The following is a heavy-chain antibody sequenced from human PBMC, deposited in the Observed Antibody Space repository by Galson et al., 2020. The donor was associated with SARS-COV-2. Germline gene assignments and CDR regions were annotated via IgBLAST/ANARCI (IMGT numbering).Heavy chain of an antibody. Sequence: GGSLRLSCAASGFTFSSYSMNWVRQAPGKGLEWVSSISSSSSYIYYADSVKGRFTISRDNAKNSLYLQMNSLRAEDTAVYDCARDPSIAAAGRCLFDAWGQGTLVTVSS. J-gene: IGHJ5*02. CDR2: ISSSSSYI. V-gene: IGHV3-21*01. CDR1: GFTFSSYS. D-gene: IGHD6-13*01. CDR3: ARDPSIAAAGRCLFDA.